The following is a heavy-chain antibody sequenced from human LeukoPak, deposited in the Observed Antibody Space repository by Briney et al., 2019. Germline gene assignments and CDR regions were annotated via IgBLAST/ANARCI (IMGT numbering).Heavy chain of an antibody. V-gene: IGHV4-30-4*01. CDR3: ARDYGDYPIYYYYGMDV. D-gene: IGHD4-17*01. CDR1: GGSISSGDYY. Sequence: SQTLSLTCTVSGGSISSGDYYWSWIRRPPGKGLEWIGYIYYSGSTYYNPSLKSRVTISVDTSKNQFSLKLSSVTAADTAVYYCARDYGDYPIYYYYGMDVWGQGTTVTVSS. CDR2: IYYSGST. J-gene: IGHJ6*02.